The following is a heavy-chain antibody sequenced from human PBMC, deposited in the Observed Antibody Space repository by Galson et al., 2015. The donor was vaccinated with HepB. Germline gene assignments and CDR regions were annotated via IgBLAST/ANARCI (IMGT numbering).Heavy chain of an antibody. CDR1: GGSISSYY. CDR3: ARDRGSGWYRDAFDI. V-gene: IGHV4-59*01. J-gene: IGHJ3*02. D-gene: IGHD6-19*01. CDR2: IYYSGST. Sequence: ETLSLTCTVSGGSISSYYWSWIRQPPGKGLEWIGYIYYSGSTNSNPSLKSRVTISVDTSKNQFSLKLSSVTAADTAVYYCARDRGSGWYRDAFDIWGQGTMVTVSS.